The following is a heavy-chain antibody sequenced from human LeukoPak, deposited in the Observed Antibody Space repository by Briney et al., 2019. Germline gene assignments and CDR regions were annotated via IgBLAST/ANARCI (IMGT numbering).Heavy chain of an antibody. V-gene: IGHV1-8*01. CDR2: MNLNSGNT. Sequence: GASVKVSCKASGYTFTSCDINWVRQATGQGLEWMGWMNLNSGNTGYGQSFQGRITMTSDISVGTAYMELSNLTSEDTAIYYCTRGSSGRRDNWGQGTLATVSA. CDR1: GYTFTSCD. D-gene: IGHD6-19*01. CDR3: TRGSSGRRDN. J-gene: IGHJ4*02.